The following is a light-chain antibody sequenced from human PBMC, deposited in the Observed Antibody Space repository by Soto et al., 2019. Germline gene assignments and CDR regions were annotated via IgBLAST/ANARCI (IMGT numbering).Light chain of an antibody. CDR2: GTS. V-gene: IGKV3-15*01. Sequence: EIVVTQSPATLSVSPGERATLSCRAGQSISSNLAWYQQKPGQTPRLLIYGTSTRATGIPARFSGSGSGTEFTLTISSLQSEDFAVYYCQHYNNWPLTFGGGTKVDIK. CDR1: QSISSN. CDR3: QHYNNWPLT. J-gene: IGKJ4*01.